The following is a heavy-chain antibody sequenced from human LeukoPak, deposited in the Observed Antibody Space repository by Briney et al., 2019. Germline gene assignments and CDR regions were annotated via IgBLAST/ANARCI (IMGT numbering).Heavy chain of an antibody. CDR3: ATAYGSGSYYIDY. J-gene: IGHJ4*02. V-gene: IGHV4-34*01. D-gene: IGHD3-10*01. CDR1: GGSFSGYY. CDR2: INHSGST. Sequence: PSETLSLTCAVYGGSFSGYYWSWIRQPPGKGLEWIGEINHSGSTNYNPSLKSRVTISVDTSKNQFSLKLSSVTAADTAVYYCATAYGSGSYYIDYWGQGTLVTVSS.